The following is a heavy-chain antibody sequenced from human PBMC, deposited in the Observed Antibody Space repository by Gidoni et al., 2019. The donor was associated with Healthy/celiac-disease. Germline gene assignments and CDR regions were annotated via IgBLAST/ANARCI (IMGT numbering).Heavy chain of an antibody. CDR2: IDWDDDK. Sequence: QVTLRESGPALVKPTQTLTLTCTFSGFSLSTSGMRVSWIRQPPGKALEWLALIDWDDDKYYSTSLKTRLTISKDTSKNQVVLTMTNMDPVDTATYYCAREKFYDSSYDAFDIWGQGTMVTVSS. CDR1: GFSLSTSGMR. V-gene: IGHV2-70*01. CDR3: AREKFYDSSYDAFDI. D-gene: IGHD3-22*01. J-gene: IGHJ3*02.